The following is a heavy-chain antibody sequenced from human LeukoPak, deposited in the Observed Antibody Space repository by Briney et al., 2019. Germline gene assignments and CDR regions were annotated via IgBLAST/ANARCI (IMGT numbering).Heavy chain of an antibody. Sequence: PGGSLRLSCAASGFTFSGYWMTWVRQAPGKGLEWVANIKEDGSEKYYVDSVKGRFTVSRDNAKNSLYLQMNSLRAEDTAVYYCARFGIAAAGTTVFDYWGQGTLVTVSS. CDR2: IKEDGSEK. CDR1: GFTFSGYW. V-gene: IGHV3-7*04. D-gene: IGHD6-13*01. CDR3: ARFGIAAAGTTVFDY. J-gene: IGHJ4*02.